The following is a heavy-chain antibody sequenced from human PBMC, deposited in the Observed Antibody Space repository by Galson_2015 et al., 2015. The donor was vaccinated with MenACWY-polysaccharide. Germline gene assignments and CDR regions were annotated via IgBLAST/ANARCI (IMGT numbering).Heavy chain of an antibody. V-gene: IGHV1-8*01. J-gene: IGHJ5*02. D-gene: IGHD3-22*01. CDR3: ARGGKYYYDSSGYLNWFDP. CDR1: GYSFSGYD. Sequence: SVKVSCKASGYSFSGYDINWVRQTTGQGLAWMGWMNPNSGNTGYAQKFQGRVTMTRNTSISIAYMELSSLRSEDTAVYYCARGGKYYYDSSGYLNWFDPWGQGTLVTVSS. CDR2: MNPNSGNT.